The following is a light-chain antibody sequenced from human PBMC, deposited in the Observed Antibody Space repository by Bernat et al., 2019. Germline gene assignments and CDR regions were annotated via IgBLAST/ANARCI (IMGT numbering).Light chain of an antibody. V-gene: IGKV1-17*01. CDR2: AAS. J-gene: IGKJ1*01. Sequence: SVGDRVTITCRASQGIIDYLSWYQQKPGKAPKLLIYAASILQIGVPSRFSGSGSGTEFTLTISSLQPEVFATYYRLQGFQTPWTFGQGTKVESK. CDR1: QGIIDY. CDR3: LQGFQTPWT.